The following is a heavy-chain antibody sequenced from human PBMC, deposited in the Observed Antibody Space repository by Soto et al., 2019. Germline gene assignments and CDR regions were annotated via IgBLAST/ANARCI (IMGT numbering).Heavy chain of an antibody. CDR2: IIPILGIA. J-gene: IGHJ6*03. CDR3: ARATKGPPRRYYYYMDV. Sequence: QVQLVQSGAEVKKPGSSVKVSCKASGGTFSSYTISWVRQAPGQGLEWMGRIIPILGIANYAQKFQGRVTITADKSTSTAYMELSSLRSEDTAVYYCARATKGPPRRYYYYMDVWGKGTTVTVSS. CDR1: GGTFSSYT. D-gene: IGHD1-26*01. V-gene: IGHV1-69*02.